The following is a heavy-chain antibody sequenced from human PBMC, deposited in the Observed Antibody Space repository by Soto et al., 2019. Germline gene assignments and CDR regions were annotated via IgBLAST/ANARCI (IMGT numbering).Heavy chain of an antibody. CDR1: GDSIITSSYC. D-gene: IGHD5-18*01. CDR2: IYYGGRT. V-gene: IGHV4-39*01. Sequence: SETLSLTCTVSGDSIITSSYCWGWIRQSPGKGLDWIGTIYYGGRTYYNPSLKSRVTISIDTSNNQFSLKLSSVTTADTAVYYCARGYGRNFDYWGQGTLVTVSS. J-gene: IGHJ4*02. CDR3: ARGYGRNFDY.